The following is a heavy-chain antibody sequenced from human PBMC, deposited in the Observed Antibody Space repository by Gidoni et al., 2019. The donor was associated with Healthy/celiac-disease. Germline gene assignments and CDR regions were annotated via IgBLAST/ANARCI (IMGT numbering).Heavy chain of an antibody. CDR1: GGTFSSYA. D-gene: IGHD6-13*01. CDR3: ARGRQANQLVTQPFDY. CDR2: ICPSFGTA. J-gene: IGHJ4*02. Sequence: QAQLVQSGAEVKNPGPSVKVSCKVSGGTFSSYAISWVRQAPGQGREWMGRICPSFGTANYAQNVQGRVTMTADESTSTDYMGLSSLKSNDTAVYYCARGRQANQLVTQPFDYWGQGTLVTVSA. V-gene: IGHV1-69*01.